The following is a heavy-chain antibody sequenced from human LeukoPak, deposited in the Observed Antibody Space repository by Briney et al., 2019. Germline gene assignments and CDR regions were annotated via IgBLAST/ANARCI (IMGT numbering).Heavy chain of an antibody. J-gene: IGHJ6*02. CDR2: INSDGSST. CDR1: GFTFSSYW. CDR3: AILGYSYGYLYYYYGMDV. V-gene: IGHV3-74*01. D-gene: IGHD5-18*01. Sequence: GGSLRLSCAASGFTFSSYWMHWVRQAPGKGLVWVSRINSDGSSTSYADSVKGRFTISRDNAKNTLYLQMNSLRAEDTAVYYCAILGYSYGYLYYYYGMDVWGQGTTVTVSS.